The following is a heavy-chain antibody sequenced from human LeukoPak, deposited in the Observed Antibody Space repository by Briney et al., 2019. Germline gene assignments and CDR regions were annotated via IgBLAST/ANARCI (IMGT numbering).Heavy chain of an antibody. J-gene: IGHJ4*02. CDR2: SKNKGNNYTT. CDR1: GFTSSNYY. Sequence: GGSLRLSCAASGFTSSNYYMDWVRQAPGKGLEWVGRSKNKGNNYTTEYAAFVKGRFTISRDDSKNSLYLQMNSLKSEDTAVYFCAREGDSSGPDFVYWGQGTLVTVSS. CDR3: AREGDSSGPDFVY. D-gene: IGHD6-19*01. V-gene: IGHV3-72*01.